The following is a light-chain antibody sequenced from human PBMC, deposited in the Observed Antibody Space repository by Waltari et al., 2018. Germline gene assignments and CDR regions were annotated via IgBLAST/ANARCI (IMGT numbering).Light chain of an antibody. CDR3: QQRSDWLALT. V-gene: IGKV3-11*01. Sequence: EIVLTQSPATLSLSPGERATLSCRASQNVGSYLAWYQQKPGQAPRRLIYDASKRAPGIPARFSGSGSGTDFTLTISSLEAEDSAVYYCQQRSDWLALTFGGGTKVEIK. CDR1: QNVGSY. CDR2: DAS. J-gene: IGKJ4*01.